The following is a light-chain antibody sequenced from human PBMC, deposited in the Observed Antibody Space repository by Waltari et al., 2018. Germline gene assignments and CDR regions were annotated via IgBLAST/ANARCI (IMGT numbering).Light chain of an antibody. CDR3: MQDLQTPWT. CDR1: QSLLHSNGNTY. J-gene: IGKJ1*01. CDR2: LTS. V-gene: IGKV2-28*01. Sequence: DIVITQSPLSLPVTPGEPASISCRSSQSLLHSNGNTYVEWFLQKPGQSPQLLIYLTSRRASGVPDRFIGSGSGTDFTLKISRVGAEDVGIYYCMQDLQTPWTFGQGTRVEIK.